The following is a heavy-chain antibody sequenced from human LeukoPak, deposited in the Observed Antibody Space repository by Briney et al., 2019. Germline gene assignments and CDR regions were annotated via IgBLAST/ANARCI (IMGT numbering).Heavy chain of an antibody. CDR3: ARRYYDSSGYYYPDY. D-gene: IGHD3-22*01. Sequence: SDTLSLTCAVYGGSFSGYYWSWLRQPPGKGLEGIGEINHSGSTNYNPSRKSRVAISVDTSKNQFSLKLSSVTAADTAVYYCARRYYDSSGYYYPDYWGQGTLVTVSS. V-gene: IGHV4-34*01. J-gene: IGHJ4*02. CDR2: INHSGST. CDR1: GGSFSGYY.